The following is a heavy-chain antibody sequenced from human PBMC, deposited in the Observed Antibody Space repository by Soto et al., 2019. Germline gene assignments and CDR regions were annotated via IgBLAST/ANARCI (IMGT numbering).Heavy chain of an antibody. J-gene: IGHJ2*01. Sequence: EVQLLASGGGLVQPGGSLRLSCAVSGVTFNKYAMSWVRQPPGKGPEWVSAITGSGGLTYYADSVKGRFTVSRDNSKNILFLQMNRLRDEDTATYYCAKGDYGGNSPYWYFDLWGRGTLVIVSS. CDR1: GVTFNKYA. D-gene: IGHD4-17*01. CDR2: ITGSGGLT. V-gene: IGHV3-23*01. CDR3: AKGDYGGNSPYWYFDL.